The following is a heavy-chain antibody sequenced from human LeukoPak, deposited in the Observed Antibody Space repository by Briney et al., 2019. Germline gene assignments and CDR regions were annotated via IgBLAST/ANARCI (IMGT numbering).Heavy chain of an antibody. V-gene: IGHV3-48*02. CDR3: ARDPALDS. CDR1: GFTFSSHW. J-gene: IGHJ4*02. CDR2: ISTSSSTI. Sequence: GGSLRLSCAASGFTFSSHWMDWVRQAPGKGLEWVSYISTSSSTIYYADSVKGRFTISSDNAKNSLLLQLNNLRDEDTSVSYCARDPALDSWGQGTLVTVSS.